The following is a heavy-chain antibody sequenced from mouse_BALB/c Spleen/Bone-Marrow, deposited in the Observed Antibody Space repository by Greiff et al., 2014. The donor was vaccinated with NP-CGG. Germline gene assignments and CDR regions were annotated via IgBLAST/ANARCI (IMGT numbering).Heavy chain of an antibody. J-gene: IGHJ4*01. CDR3: ARSGKVRNAMDY. D-gene: IGHD2-14*01. Sequence: VMLVESGAKLVRPGVSVKISCKGSGYTFTDHAIHWVKRSHAKSLAWIGVISGYYGDAIYNQKFKGKATTTVDKSSSTAYMELARLTSEESAIYYCARSGKVRNAMDYWGQGTSVTVSS. CDR1: GYTFTDHA. V-gene: IGHV1S137*01. CDR2: ISGYYGDA.